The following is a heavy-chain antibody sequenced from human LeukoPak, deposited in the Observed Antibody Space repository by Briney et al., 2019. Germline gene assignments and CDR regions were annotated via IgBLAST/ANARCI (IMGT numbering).Heavy chain of an antibody. J-gene: IGHJ4*02. CDR1: GGSISPSTYY. D-gene: IGHD3-22*01. CDR3: ARDRNYYDSSGYYFAN. V-gene: IGHV4-39*07. Sequence: SETLSLTCTVSGGSISPSTYYWGWIRQPPGKGLEWIGSMSYSGNTYYNPSLKSRVTISVDTSKSQLSLKLNSVTAADTAVYYCARDRNYYDSSGYYFANWGQGTLVTVSS. CDR2: MSYSGNT.